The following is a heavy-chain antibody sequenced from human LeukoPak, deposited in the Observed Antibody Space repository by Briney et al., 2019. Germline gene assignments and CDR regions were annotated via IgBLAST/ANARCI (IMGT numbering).Heavy chain of an antibody. D-gene: IGHD4-11*01. CDR1: GGSFSGFY. J-gene: IGHJ5*02. CDR3: ARSYINYGVDP. Sequence: SETLSLTCAVYGGSFSGFYWSWIRQPPGKGLEWIGEIYHSGSTNYNPSLRSRVTISVDKSKNQFSLRLSSVTAADTAVYYCARSYINYGVDPWGQGTLVTVSS. CDR2: IYHSGST. V-gene: IGHV4-34*01.